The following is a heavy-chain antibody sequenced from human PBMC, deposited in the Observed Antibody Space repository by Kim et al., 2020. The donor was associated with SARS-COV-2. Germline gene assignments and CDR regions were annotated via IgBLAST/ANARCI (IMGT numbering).Heavy chain of an antibody. CDR1: GFTFSRNA. CDR3: ERLSGSAWRPLVP. Sequence: GGSLRLSCAASGFTFSRNAMSWVRQVPGKGLEWIASVNNSSSSIYSASSKGGLFTISKDTTKNSLYLQMSMLAADATAFYYCERLSGSAWRPLVPWVRG. CDR2: VNNSSSSI. J-gene: IGHJ5*02. D-gene: IGHD2-15*01. V-gene: IGHV3-21*01.